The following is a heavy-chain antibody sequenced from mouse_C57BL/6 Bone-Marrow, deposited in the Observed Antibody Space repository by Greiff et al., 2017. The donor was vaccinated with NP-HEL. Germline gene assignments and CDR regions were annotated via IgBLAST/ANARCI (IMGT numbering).Heavy chain of an antibody. D-gene: IGHD2-12*01. CDR2: ISYDGSN. CDR1: GYSITSGYY. J-gene: IGHJ4*01. V-gene: IGHV3-6*01. Sequence: DVKLQESGPGLVKPSQSLSLTCSVTGYSITSGYYWNWIRQFPGNKLEWMGYISYDGSNNYNPSLKNRISITRDTSKNQFFLKLNSVTTADTATYYSSLYSYDLWYYAMDSCRQGTSVTVSS. CDR3: SLYSYDLWYYAMDS.